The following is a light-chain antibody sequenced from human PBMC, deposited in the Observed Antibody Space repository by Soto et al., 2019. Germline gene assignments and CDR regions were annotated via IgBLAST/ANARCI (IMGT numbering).Light chain of an antibody. CDR1: QSVSSY. V-gene: IGKV3-11*01. Sequence: EIVLTQSPATLSLSPGERATLCCRASQSVSSYLAWYQQKPGQAPRLLIYNASNRATGIPARFSGSGSGTDFTLTISSLEPEDFAVYYCQQRSNLLTFGGGTKVDIK. CDR3: QQRSNLLT. CDR2: NAS. J-gene: IGKJ4*01.